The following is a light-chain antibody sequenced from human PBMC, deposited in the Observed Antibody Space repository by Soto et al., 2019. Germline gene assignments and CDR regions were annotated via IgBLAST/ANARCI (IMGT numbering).Light chain of an antibody. V-gene: IGLV1-40*01. J-gene: IGLJ3*02. CDR2: DNS. CDR1: SSNIGAGYG. CDR3: QSFDTSLTDLVL. Sequence: QSVLTQPPSVSGAPGQSVTISCTGTSSNIGAGYGVHWYQHLPGTAPKLLIYDNSNRPSGVPDRFSGSKSGTSASLAITGLQAEDEADYYCQSFDTSLTDLVLFGGGT.